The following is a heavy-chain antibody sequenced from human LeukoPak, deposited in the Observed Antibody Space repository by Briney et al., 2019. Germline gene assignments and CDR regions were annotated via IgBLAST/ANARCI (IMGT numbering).Heavy chain of an antibody. Sequence: PGGSLRLSCAASGFTFSTYSMNWVRQAPEKGLEWVSSIDPGSTYIYYADSVKGRFTISRDNAKNSLFLQMNSLGAEDTAVYYCARILAVAGTEYYYYMDVWGKGTTVTVSS. CDR3: ARILAVAGTEYYYYMDV. V-gene: IGHV3-21*01. J-gene: IGHJ6*03. CDR2: IDPGSTYI. D-gene: IGHD6-19*01. CDR1: GFTFSTYS.